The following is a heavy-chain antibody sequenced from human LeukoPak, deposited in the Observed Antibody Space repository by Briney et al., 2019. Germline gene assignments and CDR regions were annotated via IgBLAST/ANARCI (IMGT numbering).Heavy chain of an antibody. Sequence: GGTLRLSCAASGFTFSTYGFSWVRQAPGKGLEWVSRISGSGDTTNYADSVKGRFTISRDKSRNTPYLQMNSLKTEDTAVYYCYILSGSYYGTYWGQGTLVTVSS. V-gene: IGHV3-23*01. D-gene: IGHD1-26*01. J-gene: IGHJ4*02. CDR3: YILSGSYYGTY. CDR2: ISGSGDTT. CDR1: GFTFSTYG.